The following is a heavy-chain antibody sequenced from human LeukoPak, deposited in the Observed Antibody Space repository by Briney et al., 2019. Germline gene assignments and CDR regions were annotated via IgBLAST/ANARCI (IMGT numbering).Heavy chain of an antibody. D-gene: IGHD2-15*01. CDR1: GGSISGYY. CDR3: ASQTRHCSGGSCYGGWFDP. J-gene: IGHJ5*02. V-gene: IGHV4-59*01. Sequence: PSETLSLTCTVSGGSISGYYWSWIRQPPGKGLEWIGFIYHSGTINYNPSLKSRVTISVDTSKNQFSLKLSSVTAADTAVYYCASQTRHCSGGSCYGGWFDPWGQGTLVTVSS. CDR2: IYHSGTI.